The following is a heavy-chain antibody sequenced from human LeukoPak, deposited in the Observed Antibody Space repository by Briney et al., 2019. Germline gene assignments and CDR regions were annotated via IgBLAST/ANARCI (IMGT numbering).Heavy chain of an antibody. CDR1: GFTFSSYG. Sequence: TGGSLRFSCAASGFTFSSYGMHWVRQAPGKGLEWVAFIRYDGSNKYYADSVKGRFTISRDNSKNTLYLQMNSLRAEDTAVYYCAKTEKGYSYGNDAFDIWGQGTMVTVSS. J-gene: IGHJ3*02. D-gene: IGHD5-18*01. CDR3: AKTEKGYSYGNDAFDI. CDR2: IRYDGSNK. V-gene: IGHV3-30*02.